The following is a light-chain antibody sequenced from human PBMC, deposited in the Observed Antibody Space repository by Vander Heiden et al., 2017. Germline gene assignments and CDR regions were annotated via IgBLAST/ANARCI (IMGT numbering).Light chain of an antibody. J-gene: IGKJ5*01. CDR2: GAS. CDR1: QSVSSSY. CDR3: QQYGSSPT. Sequence: VLTQSPGTLSVSPRERATLSCRASQSVSSSYLAWYQQKPGQAPRLLIYGASSRATGIPDRFSGSGSGTDFTITISRLEPEDFAVYYCQQYGSSPTFGQGTRLEIK. V-gene: IGKV3-20*01.